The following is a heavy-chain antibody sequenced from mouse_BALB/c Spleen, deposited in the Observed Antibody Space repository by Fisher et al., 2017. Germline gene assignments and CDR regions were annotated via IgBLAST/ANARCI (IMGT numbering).Heavy chain of an antibody. D-gene: IGHD2-1*01. J-gene: IGHJ4*01. CDR3: AREGNYENYAMDY. Sequence: KFKGKATLTVDKSSSTAYMELLSLTSEDSAVYYCAREGNYENYAMDYWGQGTSVTVS. V-gene: IGHV1-26*01.